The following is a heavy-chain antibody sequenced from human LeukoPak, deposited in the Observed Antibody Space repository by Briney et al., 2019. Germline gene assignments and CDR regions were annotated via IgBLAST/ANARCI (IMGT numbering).Heavy chain of an antibody. CDR2: IKSKSDGGAT. Sequence: PGGSLRLSCAASGFTFSNAWMGWVRQAPGKGLEWVGHIKSKSDGGATDYTAPVKGRFTISRDDSKDTLYLQMDSLKTEDTAIYYCTAGPARITIFGVVIDYWGQGTVVTVSS. J-gene: IGHJ4*02. V-gene: IGHV3-15*01. CDR3: TAGPARITIFGVVIDY. CDR1: GFTFSNAW. D-gene: IGHD3-3*01.